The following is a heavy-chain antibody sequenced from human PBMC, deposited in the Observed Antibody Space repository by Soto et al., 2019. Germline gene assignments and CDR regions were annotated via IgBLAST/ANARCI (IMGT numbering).Heavy chain of an antibody. CDR2: IWYDGSNK. V-gene: IGHV3-33*01. J-gene: IGHJ6*02. Sequence: PGGSLRLSCAASGFTFSSYVMHWVRQAPGKGLEWVAVIWYDGSNKYYADSVKGRFTISRDNSKNTLYLQMNSLRAEDTAVYYCARDRGEPYGMDVWGQGTTVTVSS. CDR3: ARDRGEPYGMDV. CDR1: GFTFSSYV.